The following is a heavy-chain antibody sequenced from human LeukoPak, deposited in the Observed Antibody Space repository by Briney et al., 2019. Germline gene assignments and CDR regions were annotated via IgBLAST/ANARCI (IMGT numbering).Heavy chain of an antibody. V-gene: IGHV4-59*10. D-gene: IGHD6-13*01. J-gene: IGHJ4*02. Sequence: IXXIYTSGSTNYNPSLKSRVTMSVDTSKNQFSLKLSSVTAADTAVYYCAKSPLGSSWYYFDYWGQGTLVTVSS. CDR2: IYTSGST. CDR3: AKSPLGSSWYYFDY.